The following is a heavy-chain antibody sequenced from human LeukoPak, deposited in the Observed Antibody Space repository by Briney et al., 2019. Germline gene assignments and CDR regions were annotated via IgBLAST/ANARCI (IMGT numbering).Heavy chain of an antibody. J-gene: IGHJ4*02. D-gene: IGHD3-10*01. Sequence: GSLRLSCAASGFTFSSYAMSWVRQAPGKGLEWVSAISGSGGSTYYADSVKGRFTISRDNSKNTLYLQMNSLRAEDTAVYYCAKDIYPNYYGSGPCDYWGQGTLVTVSS. CDR1: GFTFSSYA. CDR3: AKDIYPNYYGSGPCDY. CDR2: ISGSGGST. V-gene: IGHV3-23*01.